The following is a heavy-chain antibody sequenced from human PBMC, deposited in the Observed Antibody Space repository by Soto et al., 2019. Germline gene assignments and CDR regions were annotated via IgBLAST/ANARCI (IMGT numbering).Heavy chain of an antibody. J-gene: IGHJ6*02. D-gene: IGHD3-10*01. CDR1: GGTFSSYA. V-gene: IGHV1-69*01. CDR3: ASAVRGVTYYYYYGMDV. CDR2: FIPIFGTA. Sequence: QVQLVQSGAEVKKPGSSVKVSCKASGGTFSSYAISWVRQAPGQGLEWMGGFIPIFGTANYAQKFQGRVTITADESTSTAYMELSSLRSEDTAVYYCASAVRGVTYYYYYGMDVWGQGTTVTVSS.